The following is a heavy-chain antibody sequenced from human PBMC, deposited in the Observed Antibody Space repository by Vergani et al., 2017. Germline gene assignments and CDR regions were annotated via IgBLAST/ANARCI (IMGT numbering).Heavy chain of an antibody. Sequence: QVQLVPSGAEVKKPGASVKVSCKASGYTFTGYYMHWVRQAPGQGLEWMGWINPNSGGTNYAQKFQGRVTMTRDTSISTAYMELSRLRSDDTAVYYCARGGCRSTSCYRDNWFAPWGQGTLVTVSS. CDR3: ARGGCRSTSCYRDNWFAP. D-gene: IGHD2-2*01. CDR1: GYTFTGYY. CDR2: INPNSGGT. J-gene: IGHJ5*02. V-gene: IGHV1-2*02.